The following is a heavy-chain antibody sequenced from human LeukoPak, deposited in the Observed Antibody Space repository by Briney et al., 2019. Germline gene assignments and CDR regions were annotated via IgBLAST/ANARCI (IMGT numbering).Heavy chain of an antibody. Sequence: ASVKVSCKAPGYTFTSYAMHWVRQAPGQRLEWMGWINAGNGNTKYSQKFQGRVTITRDTSASTAYMGLSSLRSEDTAVYYCARGDHSGSYSVLDYWGQGTLVTVSS. CDR2: INAGNGNT. V-gene: IGHV1-3*01. CDR1: GYTFTSYA. J-gene: IGHJ4*02. D-gene: IGHD1-26*01. CDR3: ARGDHSGSYSVLDY.